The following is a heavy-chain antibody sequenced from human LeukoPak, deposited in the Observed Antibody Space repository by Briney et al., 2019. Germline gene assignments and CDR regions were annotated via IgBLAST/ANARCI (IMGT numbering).Heavy chain of an antibody. CDR1: GFTFSNYA. Sequence: GGSLRLSCAASGFTFSNYAVSWVRQAPGEGLEWVSAISGGGASIYYADSVRGRFTISRDNSKNRLYLQMNSLRAEDTALYYCAKDRGYGSGSYYAYYFDSWGQGTLVTVSS. V-gene: IGHV3-23*01. CDR2: ISGGGASI. D-gene: IGHD3-10*01. J-gene: IGHJ4*02. CDR3: AKDRGYGSGSYYAYYFDS.